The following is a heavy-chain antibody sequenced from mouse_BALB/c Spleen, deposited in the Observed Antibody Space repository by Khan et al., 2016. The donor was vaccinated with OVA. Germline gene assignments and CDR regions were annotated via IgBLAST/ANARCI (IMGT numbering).Heavy chain of an antibody. CDR1: GFSLTNYG. V-gene: IGHV2-6-1*01. D-gene: IGHD2-10*01. CDR3: ARQPYYHYNIMDY. J-gene: IGHJ4*01. CDR2: IWSDGRT. Sequence: VQLVESGPGLVAPSQSLSITCTISGFSLTNYGVHWVRQPPGKGLEWLVVIWSDGRTTYNSALKSRLTISKDNSKSQVFLKMNSLRTDDTAMYFCARQPYYHYNIMDYWGQGTSVTVSS.